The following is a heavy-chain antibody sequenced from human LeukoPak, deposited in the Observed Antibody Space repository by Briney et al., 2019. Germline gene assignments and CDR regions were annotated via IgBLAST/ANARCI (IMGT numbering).Heavy chain of an antibody. V-gene: IGHV4-31*03. D-gene: IGHD2-8*02. CDR3: ARDQVECTGGTWPSRVGFDL. Sequence: SETLSLTCTVSGDSISNGVKYWSWIRQHPGRGLEWIGYIYHSGRSYYNPSLKSRITMSVDTSKNQFSLNLSSVTAADTAVYYCARDQVECTGGTWPSRVGFDLWGQGTLVTVSS. CDR2: IYHSGRS. J-gene: IGHJ4*02. CDR1: GDSISNGVKY.